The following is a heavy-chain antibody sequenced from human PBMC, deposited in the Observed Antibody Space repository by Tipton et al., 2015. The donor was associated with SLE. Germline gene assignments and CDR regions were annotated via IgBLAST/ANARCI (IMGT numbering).Heavy chain of an antibody. J-gene: IGHJ4*02. V-gene: IGHV4-4*07. CDR2: IYSGGSS. D-gene: IGHD6-6*01. Sequence: LRLSCTVSGGSISSYYWSWIRQPAGQGLEWIGLIYSGGSSDYNPSLKSRVTISVDTPKNQFFLQLTSVTATDTAIYFCARGTIASRPDYFDNWGQGTLVTVSS. CDR1: GGSISSYY. CDR3: ARGTIASRPDYFDN.